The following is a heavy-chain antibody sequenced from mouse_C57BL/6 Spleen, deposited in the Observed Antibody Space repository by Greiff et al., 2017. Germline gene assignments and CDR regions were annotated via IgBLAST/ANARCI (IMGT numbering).Heavy chain of an antibody. D-gene: IGHD2-1*01. Sequence: EVQLQESGPELVKPGASVKISCKASGYSFTGYYMHWVKQSHGNILDWIGSIYPYNGVSSYNQKFKGKATLTVDKSSSTAYMELRSLTSEDSAVYYCGGGGNYEGAMDYWGQGTSVTVSS. CDR3: GGGGNYEGAMDY. V-gene: IGHV1-31*01. CDR2: IYPYNGVS. J-gene: IGHJ4*01. CDR1: GYSFTGYY.